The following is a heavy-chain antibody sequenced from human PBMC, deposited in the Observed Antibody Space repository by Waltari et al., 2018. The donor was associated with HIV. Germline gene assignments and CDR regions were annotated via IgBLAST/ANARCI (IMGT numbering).Heavy chain of an antibody. CDR1: GNSLTTYG. J-gene: IGHJ4*02. D-gene: IGHD3-22*01. CDR2: ISAHNGNT. CDR3: ARSPPQYDSSGYYCDY. Sequence: QVQLVQSGAEVKKPGASVKVSCKDSGNSLTTYGFTWVRQAPGQGLEWMGWISAHNGNTNYAQKFQGRVTMTTDTSTSTAYMELRSLRSDDTAVYYCARSPPQYDSSGYYCDYWGQGTLVTVSS. V-gene: IGHV1-18*01.